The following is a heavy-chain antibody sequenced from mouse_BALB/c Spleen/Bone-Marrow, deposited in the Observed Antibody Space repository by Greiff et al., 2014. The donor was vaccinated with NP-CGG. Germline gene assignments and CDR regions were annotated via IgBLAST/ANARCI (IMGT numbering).Heavy chain of an antibody. CDR1: GFNIKDTY. CDR2: IVPANGNT. CDR3: ARQEVAIYWYFYV. J-gene: IGHJ1*01. V-gene: IGHV14-3*02. Sequence: EVQLQQSGAELVKPGASVKLSCSASGFNIKDTYMHWVKQRLEQGLEWIGRIVPANGNTKYDPKVRDEVTTTADSSCNTDEQQLGSVTNEDTAVNYCARQEVAIYWYFYVWCAKPPVTVSS. D-gene: IGHD1-3*01.